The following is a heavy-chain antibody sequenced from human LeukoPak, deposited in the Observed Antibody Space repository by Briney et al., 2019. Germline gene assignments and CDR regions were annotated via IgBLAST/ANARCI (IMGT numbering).Heavy chain of an antibody. CDR2: IIPIFGTA. J-gene: IGHJ5*02. Sequence: SVKVSCKASGGTFNSYAISWVRQAPGQGLEWMGGIIPIFGTANYAQKFQGRVTITTDESTSTAYMELSSLRSEDTAVYYCARVVGDVVVIPAAISSGWFDPWGQGTLVTVSS. V-gene: IGHV1-69*05. D-gene: IGHD2-2*01. CDR1: GGTFNSYA. CDR3: ARVVGDVVVIPAAISSGWFDP.